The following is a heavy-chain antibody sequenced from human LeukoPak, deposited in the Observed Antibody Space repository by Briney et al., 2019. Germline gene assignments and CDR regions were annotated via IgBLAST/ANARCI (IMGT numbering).Heavy chain of an antibody. CDR3: ARLKYCTNGVCYAGFDY. Sequence: AASVKVSCKASGYTFSRYGMHWVRQAPGQRLEWMGWINAGNGNTKYSQKFQGRVTITRDTSADTAYMELSSLRSEDTAVYYCARLKYCTNGVCYAGFDYWGQGTLVTVSS. D-gene: IGHD2-8*01. J-gene: IGHJ4*02. CDR1: GYTFSRYG. V-gene: IGHV1-3*01. CDR2: INAGNGNT.